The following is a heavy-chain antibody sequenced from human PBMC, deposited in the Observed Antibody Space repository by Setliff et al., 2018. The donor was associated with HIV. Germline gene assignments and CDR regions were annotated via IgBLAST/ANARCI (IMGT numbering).Heavy chain of an antibody. Sequence: SETLSLTCSVSAFTMSSYYWNFLRQPPGGGLEWIGCVYFSGTTNYSPSLKSRVTISIDTSKNQFSLRLNSVTAADTAMYYCARGPKLTARREGVFDTWGRGTMVT. CDR2: VYFSGTT. CDR1: AFTMSSYY. J-gene: IGHJ3*02. D-gene: IGHD2-21*02. CDR3: ARGPKLTARREGVFDT. V-gene: IGHV4-59*01.